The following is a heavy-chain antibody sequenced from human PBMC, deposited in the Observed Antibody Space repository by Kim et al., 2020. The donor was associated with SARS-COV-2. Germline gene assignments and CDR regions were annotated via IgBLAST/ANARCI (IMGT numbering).Heavy chain of an antibody. Sequence: LVKVSCKASGGTFSSYAISWVRQAPGQGLEWMGGIIPIFGTANYAQKFQGRVTITADESTSTAYMELSSLRSEDTAVYYCARLDSGPTGGAFDIWGQGTMVTVSS. CDR1: GGTFSSYA. D-gene: IGHD5-12*01. CDR2: IIPIFGTA. V-gene: IGHV1-69*13. J-gene: IGHJ3*02. CDR3: ARLDSGPTGGAFDI.